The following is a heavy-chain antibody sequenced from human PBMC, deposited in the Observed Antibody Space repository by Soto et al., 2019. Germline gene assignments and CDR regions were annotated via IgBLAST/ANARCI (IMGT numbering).Heavy chain of an antibody. J-gene: IGHJ6*03. D-gene: IGHD6-19*01. V-gene: IGHV1-69*02. CDR1: GGTFSSYT. CDR3: ARYEQWRDYYYYMDV. Sequence: SVKVSCKASGGTFSSYTISWVRQAPGQGLEWMGRIIPILGIANYAQKFQGRVTITADKSTSTAYMELSSLRSEDTAVYYCARYEQWRDYYYYMDVWGKGTTVTVSS. CDR2: IIPILGIA.